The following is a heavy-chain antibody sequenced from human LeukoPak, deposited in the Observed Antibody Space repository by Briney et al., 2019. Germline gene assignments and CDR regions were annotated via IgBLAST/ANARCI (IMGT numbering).Heavy chain of an antibody. D-gene: IGHD3-22*01. Sequence: SETLSLTCDVFGGSFKTYYWSWIRQSPGKGLEWSGEINHSGSTNYNPSLKDRLTIFLDTSKKQFSLSLRHVTAADTAVFYCARGLGGDASGYYFDSWGQGTLVTVSS. CDR2: INHSGST. J-gene: IGHJ4*02. CDR1: GGSFKTYY. CDR3: ARGLGGDASGYYFDS. V-gene: IGHV4-34*01.